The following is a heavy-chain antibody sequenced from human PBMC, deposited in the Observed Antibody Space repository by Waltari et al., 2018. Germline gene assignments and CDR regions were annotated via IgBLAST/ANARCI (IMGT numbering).Heavy chain of an antibody. V-gene: IGHV1-69*12. J-gene: IGHJ4*02. D-gene: IGHD1-26*01. CDR2: IIPILGTA. CDR3: ARAPPGGTSVPRFDY. Sequence: QVQLVQSGAEVKKPGSSVKVSCKASGGTFSSYALSWVRQAPGQGLEWMGGIIPILGTANYEKKFQGRVTINADESTSTAYMELSSLRSEDTAVYYCARAPPGGTSVPRFDYWGQGTLVTVSS. CDR1: GGTFSSYA.